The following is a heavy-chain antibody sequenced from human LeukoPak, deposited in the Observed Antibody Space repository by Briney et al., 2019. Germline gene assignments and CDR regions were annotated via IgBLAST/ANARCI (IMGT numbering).Heavy chain of an antibody. CDR2: ISGSGGST. Sequence: PGGSLRLSCAASGFTFSSYAMSWVRQAPGKGLEWVSAISGSGGSTYYADSVKGRFTISRDNSKNTLYLQMNSLRAEDTAVYYCARDDSYGYLEFRAFDIWGQGTMVTVSS. J-gene: IGHJ3*02. CDR3: ARDDSYGYLEFRAFDI. CDR1: GFTFSSYA. V-gene: IGHV3-23*01. D-gene: IGHD5-18*01.